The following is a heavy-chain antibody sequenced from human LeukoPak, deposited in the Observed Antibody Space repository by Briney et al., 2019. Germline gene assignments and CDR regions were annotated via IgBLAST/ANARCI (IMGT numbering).Heavy chain of an antibody. Sequence: SGTLSLTCTVSGGSISSYYWSWIRQPPGKGLEWIGSVSYSGSTNYNPSLKSRVTISVDTSKNQFSLKLSSVTAADTAVYYCASSWIQVPARFDYWGQGTLVTVSS. CDR3: ASSWIQVPARFDY. D-gene: IGHD5-18*01. CDR1: GGSISSYY. CDR2: VSYSGST. J-gene: IGHJ4*02. V-gene: IGHV4-59*01.